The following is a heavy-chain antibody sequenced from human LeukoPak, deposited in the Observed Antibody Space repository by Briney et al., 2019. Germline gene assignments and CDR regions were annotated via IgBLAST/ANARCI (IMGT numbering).Heavy chain of an antibody. V-gene: IGHV1-69*04. CDR1: GGTFSSYA. D-gene: IGHD3-10*01. CDR2: IIPIFGIA. J-gene: IGHJ6*02. CDR3: ARGGDPDYYYYYGMDV. Sequence: GASVKVSCKASGGTFSSYAISWVRQAPGQGLEWMGRIIPIFGIANYAQKFQGRVTITADKSTSTAYMELSSLRSEDTAVYCCARGGDPDYYYYYGMDVWGQGTTVTVSS.